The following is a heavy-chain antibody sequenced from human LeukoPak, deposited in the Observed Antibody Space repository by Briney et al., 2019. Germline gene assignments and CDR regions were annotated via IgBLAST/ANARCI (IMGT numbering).Heavy chain of an antibody. CDR3: TRGRSSGWNNWFDP. CDR1: GFTFSDYY. V-gene: IGHV3-11*01. Sequence: GGSLRLSCAASGFTFSDYYMSWIRQAPGKGLEWVSYISSSGSTIYYADSVKGRFTISRDNVKNSLYLQMNSLRAEDTAVYYCTRGRSSGWNNWFDPWGQGTLVTVSS. CDR2: ISSSGSTI. J-gene: IGHJ5*02. D-gene: IGHD6-19*01.